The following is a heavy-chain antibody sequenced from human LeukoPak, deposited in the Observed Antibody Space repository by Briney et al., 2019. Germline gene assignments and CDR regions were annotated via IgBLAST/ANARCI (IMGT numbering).Heavy chain of an antibody. CDR1: RGTFSSYA. D-gene: IGHD1-26*01. V-gene: IGHV1-69*04. J-gene: IGHJ4*02. Sequence: GASVKVSCKASRGTFSSYAISWVRPSPGQGLEWMGRIIPILGIANYAQKFQGRVTISADKSTSTAYMELSRLRSEDTVVFYCAREKVRATGDFDYWGQGTLVTVYS. CDR2: IIPILGIA. CDR3: AREKVRATGDFDY.